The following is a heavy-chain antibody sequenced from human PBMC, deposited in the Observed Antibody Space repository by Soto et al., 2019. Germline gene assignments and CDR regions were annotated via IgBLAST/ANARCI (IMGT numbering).Heavy chain of an antibody. CDR2: ISGSGGST. Sequence: GGSLRLSCAASGLTFSSYAMSWVRQAPGKGLEWVSAISGSGGSTYYADSVKGRFTISRDNSKNTLYLQMNSLRAEDTAVYYCATAQWLVRKIDYWGQGTLVTVSS. J-gene: IGHJ4*02. D-gene: IGHD6-19*01. V-gene: IGHV3-23*01. CDR3: ATAQWLVRKIDY. CDR1: GLTFSSYA.